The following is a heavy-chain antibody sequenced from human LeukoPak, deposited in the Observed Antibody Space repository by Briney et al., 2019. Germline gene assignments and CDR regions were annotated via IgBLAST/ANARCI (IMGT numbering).Heavy chain of an antibody. V-gene: IGHV3-23*01. CDR3: AKDAIRYFDY. J-gene: IGHJ4*02. D-gene: IGHD3-9*01. CDR1: GFTFSSYG. CDR2: ISGSGGST. Sequence: PGGSLRLSCAASGFTFSSYGMSWVHQAPGKVLEWVSAISGSGGSTYYADSVKGRFTISRDNSKNTLYLQMNRLRAEDTAVYYRAKDAIRYFDYWGQGTLVTVSS.